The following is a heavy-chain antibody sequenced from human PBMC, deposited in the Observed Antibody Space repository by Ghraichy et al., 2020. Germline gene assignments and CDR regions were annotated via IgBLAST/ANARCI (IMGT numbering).Heavy chain of an antibody. J-gene: IGHJ4*02. CDR2: AYYTGTT. V-gene: IGHV4-39*07. D-gene: IGHD4-23*01. Sequence: SETLSLTCTVSGGSISRTSYYWGWIRQPPGKGLEWIGSAYYTGTTYYNPSLKSRVTISVDTSKNQFSLKLNSVTAADTAVYYCTRPGGNTGMEELDYWGQGTLVTVSS. CDR3: TRPGGNTGMEELDY. CDR1: GGSISRTSYY.